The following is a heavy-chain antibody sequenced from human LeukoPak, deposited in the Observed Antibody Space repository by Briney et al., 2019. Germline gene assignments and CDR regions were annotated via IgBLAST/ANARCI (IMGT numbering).Heavy chain of an antibody. CDR2: IKQDGNDQ. CDR1: GFTFNEYW. D-gene: IGHD1-26*01. V-gene: IGHV3-7*01. CDR3: ARPALVGEIFEF. J-gene: IGHJ4*02. Sequence: TGGSLSLSCAASGFTFNEYWMSWVRQAPGKGREGVADIKQDGNDQKYAASVKGRFTISRDNTKNSLYLQMNSLRAEDTDVYYCARPALVGEIFEFWGQGTLVTVSS.